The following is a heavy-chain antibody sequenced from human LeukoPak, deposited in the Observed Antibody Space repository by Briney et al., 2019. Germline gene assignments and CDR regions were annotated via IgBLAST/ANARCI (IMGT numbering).Heavy chain of an antibody. CDR2: ISGSGDTI. CDR1: GFTFNTYS. D-gene: IGHD6-19*01. V-gene: IGHV3-48*02. CDR3: AREFSSSGWA. J-gene: IGHJ5*02. Sequence: GGSLRLSCAASGFTFNTYSMNWVRQAPGKGLAWISYISGSGDTIYYAESVQGRFTISRDNAKSSLYLQMNSLRDEDTGVYYCAREFSSSGWAWGQGTLVTVSS.